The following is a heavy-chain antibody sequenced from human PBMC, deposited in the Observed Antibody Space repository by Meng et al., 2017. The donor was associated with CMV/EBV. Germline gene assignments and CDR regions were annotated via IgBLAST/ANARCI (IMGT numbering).Heavy chain of an antibody. J-gene: IGHJ2*01. V-gene: IGHV1-18*04. CDR3: ARDPLFGGGGRFDL. D-gene: IGHD3-10*01. Sequence: QVQLGQSVAEVKKPGASGKVTCKPSGYTFTSYYMHWVRQAPGQGLEWMGWISAYNGNTNYAQKLQGRVTMTTDTSTSTAYMELRSLRSDDTAVYYCARDPLFGGGGRFDLWGRGTLVTVSS. CDR1: GYTFTSYY. CDR2: ISAYNGNT.